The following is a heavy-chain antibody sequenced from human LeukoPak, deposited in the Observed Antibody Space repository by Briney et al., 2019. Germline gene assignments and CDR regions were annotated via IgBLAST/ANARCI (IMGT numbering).Heavy chain of an antibody. J-gene: IGHJ4*02. Sequence: GGSLRLSCAASGFTYSSYAMSWVRQAPGKALEWVSSISGSSGSTYYADSVKGRFTVSRDNSKNTLYLQMNSLRAEDTAVYYCAKANYYDSSGYYWGQGTLVTVSS. CDR1: GFTYSSYA. V-gene: IGHV3-23*01. CDR2: ISGSSGST. CDR3: AKANYYDSSGYY. D-gene: IGHD3-22*01.